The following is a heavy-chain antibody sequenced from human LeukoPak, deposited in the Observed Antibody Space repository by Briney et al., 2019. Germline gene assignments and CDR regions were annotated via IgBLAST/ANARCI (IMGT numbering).Heavy chain of an antibody. CDR1: SISTNGYY. V-gene: IGHV4-39*07. CDR2: IHYTGST. Sequence: SETLSLTCTVDSISTNGYYWGWIRQPPGKGLEWIGSIHYTGSTYYNPSLKSRVTISVDTSKNQFSLKLSSVTAADTAVYYCARDLLSVGDYGDYGPDPEDYWGQGTLVTVSS. D-gene: IGHD4-17*01. J-gene: IGHJ4*02. CDR3: ARDLLSVGDYGDYGPDPEDY.